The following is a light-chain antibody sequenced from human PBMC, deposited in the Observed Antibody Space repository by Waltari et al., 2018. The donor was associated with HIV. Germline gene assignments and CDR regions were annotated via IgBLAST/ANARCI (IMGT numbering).Light chain of an antibody. J-gene: IGKJ3*01. CDR3: EQIYTFPLFT. V-gene: IGKV1-39*01. Sequence: DIQLTQSPSPLSASLGDRVIITCRASQTIGDYVNWYQQKPGKPPKLLIYSATSLQPGVPSRVSGSGSGTDFALTISSLQPEDFAIYYCEQIYTFPLFTFGPGTKVDI. CDR2: SAT. CDR1: QTIGDY.